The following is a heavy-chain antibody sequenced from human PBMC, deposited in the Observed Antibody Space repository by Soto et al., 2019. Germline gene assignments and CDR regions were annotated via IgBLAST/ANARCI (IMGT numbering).Heavy chain of an antibody. J-gene: IGHJ5*02. CDR2: ITAYNGNT. D-gene: IGHD7-27*01. V-gene: IGHV1-18*01. CDR1: GYTFTTHG. CDR3: VRYRRCLGKNTMMSDHGFDP. Sequence: QIQLLQSGGVVEKPGASVKVSCRASGYTFTTHGISWVRQAPGQGLEWMGYITAYNGNTNYAQKFQGRLNSTAATATSITYMELGSPKAGDTAMYYCVRYRRCLGKNTMMSDHGFDPWGQGPLVTVSS.